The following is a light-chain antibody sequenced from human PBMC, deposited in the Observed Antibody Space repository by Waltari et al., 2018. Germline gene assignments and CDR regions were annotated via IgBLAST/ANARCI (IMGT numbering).Light chain of an antibody. CDR2: AAF. V-gene: IGKV1-39*01. CDR1: RSISTY. J-gene: IGKJ2*01. CDR3: QQSFMTPYT. Sequence: DIQMTQSPSSLSASVGDRVTITCRASRSISTYLNWFQQKPGKAPNLLIFAAFSLQSGVPPRFSGGGSGTDFTLTISSLKPEDFATYYCQQSFMTPYTFGQGTKLEIK.